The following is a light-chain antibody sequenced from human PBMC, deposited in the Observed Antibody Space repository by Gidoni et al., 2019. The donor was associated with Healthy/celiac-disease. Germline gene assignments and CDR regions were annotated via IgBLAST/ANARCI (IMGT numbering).Light chain of an antibody. Sequence: QSVLTQPPSASGAPGQRVTISCTGSRSNTGAGYDVHWYQQLPGTAPKLHLYGNSNPPSGVPDRFSCSKSGTSASLAITGLQAEDEADYYCQSYNSSLRGVFGGGTKLTVL. CDR3: QSYNSSLRGV. CDR1: RSNTGAGYD. CDR2: GNS. J-gene: IGLJ3*02. V-gene: IGLV1-40*01.